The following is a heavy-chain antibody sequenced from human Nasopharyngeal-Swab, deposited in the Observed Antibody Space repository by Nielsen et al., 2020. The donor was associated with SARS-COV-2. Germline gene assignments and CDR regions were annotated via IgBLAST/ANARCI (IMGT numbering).Heavy chain of an antibody. D-gene: IGHD3-3*01. J-gene: IGHJ6*03. CDR2: IDPSDSYT. Sequence: GESLKISCKGSGYSFTSYWISWVRQMPGKGLEWMGRIDPSDSYTNYSPSFQGHVTISADKSISTAYLQWSSLKASDTAMYYCASQIRFLEWLPYYYYYMDVWGKGTTVTVSS. CDR1: GYSFTSYW. V-gene: IGHV5-10-1*01. CDR3: ASQIRFLEWLPYYYYYMDV.